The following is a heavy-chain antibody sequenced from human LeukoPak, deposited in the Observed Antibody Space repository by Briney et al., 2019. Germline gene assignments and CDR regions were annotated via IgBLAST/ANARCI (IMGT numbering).Heavy chain of an antibody. CDR1: GYTFTGYY. D-gene: IGHD6-13*01. CDR3: ARAYSSSWYIRRSFDY. J-gene: IGHJ4*02. CDR2: INPNSGGT. Sequence: GASVKVSCKASGYTFTGYYMHWVRQAPGQGLEWMGWINPNSGGTNYAQKFQGRVTMTRDTSISTAYMELSRLRSDDTAVYYCARAYSSSWYIRRSFDYWGQGTLVTVSS. V-gene: IGHV1-2*02.